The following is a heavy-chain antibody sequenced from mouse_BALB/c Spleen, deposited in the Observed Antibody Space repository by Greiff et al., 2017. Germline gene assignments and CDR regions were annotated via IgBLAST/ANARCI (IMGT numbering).Heavy chain of an antibody. CDR3: ARGGFTTVVARGAMDY. V-gene: IGHV1-67*01. D-gene: IGHD1-1*01. CDR1: GYTFTDYA. J-gene: IGHJ4*01. CDR2: ISTYYGNT. Sequence: QVQLKQSGPELVRPGVSVKISCKGSGYTFTDYAMHWVKQSHAKSLEWIGVISTYYGNTNYNQKFKGKATMTVDKSSSTAYMELARLTSEDSAIYYCARGGFTTVVARGAMDYWGQGTSVTVSS.